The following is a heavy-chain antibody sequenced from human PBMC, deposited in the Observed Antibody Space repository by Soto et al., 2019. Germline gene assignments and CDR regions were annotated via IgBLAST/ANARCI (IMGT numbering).Heavy chain of an antibody. CDR3: AKMGATKDFDY. V-gene: IGHV3-30*18. J-gene: IGHJ4*02. CDR2: ISYDGSNE. CDR1: GFTFSNYG. D-gene: IGHD1-26*01. Sequence: GGSLRLSCAASGFTFSNYGMHWVRQAPGQGLEWVSGISYDGSNENYADSVKGRFTISRDNSKNTLYLQMNSLRGEDTAVYYCAKMGATKDFDYWGQGTLVTVSS.